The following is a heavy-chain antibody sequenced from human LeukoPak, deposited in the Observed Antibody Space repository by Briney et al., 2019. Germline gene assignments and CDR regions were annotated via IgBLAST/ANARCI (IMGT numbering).Heavy chain of an antibody. Sequence: GGSLRLSCAASGFTFSSYGMHWVRQAPGKGLEWVAFIRYDGSNKYYADSVKGRFTISRDNSKNTLYLQMNSLRAEDTAVYYCAKNTRPFTVDDYFDYWGQGTLVTVSS. V-gene: IGHV3-30*02. D-gene: IGHD4-11*01. CDR1: GFTFSSYG. CDR3: AKNTRPFTVDDYFDY. CDR2: IRYDGSNK. J-gene: IGHJ4*02.